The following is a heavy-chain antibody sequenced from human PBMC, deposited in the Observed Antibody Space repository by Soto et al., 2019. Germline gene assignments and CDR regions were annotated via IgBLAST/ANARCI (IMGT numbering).Heavy chain of an antibody. Sequence: GSLRLSGAASGFSVSSKDMSWVRQAPGKGLEWVSVIFSSGGTYYAESAKGRFTISRDNSKNTLYLQMNSLRADDTAVYYCARDAPDGSGPFDYWGQGTLVTVSS. CDR3: ARDAPDGSGPFDY. CDR2: IFSSGGT. J-gene: IGHJ4*02. D-gene: IGHD3-22*01. V-gene: IGHV3-53*01. CDR1: GFSVSSKD.